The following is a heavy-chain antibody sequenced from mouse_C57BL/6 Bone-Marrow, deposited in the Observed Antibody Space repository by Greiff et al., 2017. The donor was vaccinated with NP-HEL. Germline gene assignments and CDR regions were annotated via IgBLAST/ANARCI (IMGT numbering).Heavy chain of an antibody. V-gene: IGHV1-19*01. J-gene: IGHJ2*01. CDR1: GYTFTDSY. D-gene: IGHD2-12*01. CDR2: INPYNGGT. Sequence: VQLQQSGPVLVKPGASVKMSCKASGYTFTDSYMNWVKQSHGKSLEWIGVINPYNGGTSYNQKFKGKATLTVDKSSSTAYMELNSLTTEDSAVYYFARTRRFDYWGQGTTLTVSS. CDR3: ARTRRFDY.